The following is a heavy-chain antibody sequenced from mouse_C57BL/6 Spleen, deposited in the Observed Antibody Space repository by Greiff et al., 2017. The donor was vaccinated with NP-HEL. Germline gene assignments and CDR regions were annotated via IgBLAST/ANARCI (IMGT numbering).Heavy chain of an antibody. CDR3: ARYDDYEGYYAMDY. CDR2: IDPNSGGT. CDR1: GYTFTSYW. J-gene: IGHJ4*01. D-gene: IGHD2-4*01. V-gene: IGHV1-72*01. Sequence: VKLMESGAELVKPGASVKLSCKASGYTFTSYWMHWVKQRPGRGLEWIGRIDPNSGGTKYNEKFKSKATLTVDKPSSTAYMQLSSLTSEDSAVYYCARYDDYEGYYAMDYWGQGTSVTVSS.